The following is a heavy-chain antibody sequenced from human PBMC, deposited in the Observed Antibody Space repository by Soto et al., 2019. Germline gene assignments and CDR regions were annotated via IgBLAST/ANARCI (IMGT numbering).Heavy chain of an antibody. D-gene: IGHD6-13*01. J-gene: IGHJ6*02. CDR3: ARDRDSSSWLYYYYGMDV. CDR2: ISSSSSYI. Sequence: PGGSLRLSCAASGFTFSSYSMNWVRQAPGKGLEWVSSISSSSSYIYYADSVKGRFTISRDNAKNSLYLQMNSLRAEDTAVYYCARDRDSSSWLYYYYGMDVWGQGTTVTVSS. V-gene: IGHV3-21*01. CDR1: GFTFSSYS.